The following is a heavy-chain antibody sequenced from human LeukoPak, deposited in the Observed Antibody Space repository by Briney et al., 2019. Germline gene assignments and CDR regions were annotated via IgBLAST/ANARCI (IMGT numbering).Heavy chain of an antibody. Sequence: GRSLRLSCAASGFTFSSYGMHWARQAPGKGLEWVAVIWYDGSNKYYADSVKGRFTISRDNSKNTLYLQMNSLRAEDTAVYYCAKGYDFWSGYPAQNWFDPWGQGTLVTVSS. CDR3: AKGYDFWSGYPAQNWFDP. CDR1: GFTFSSYG. D-gene: IGHD3-3*01. CDR2: IWYDGSNK. V-gene: IGHV3-33*06. J-gene: IGHJ5*02.